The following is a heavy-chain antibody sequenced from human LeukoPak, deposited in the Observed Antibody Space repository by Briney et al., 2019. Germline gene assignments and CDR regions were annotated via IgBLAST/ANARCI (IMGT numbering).Heavy chain of an antibody. J-gene: IGHJ4*02. CDR1: GGSFSGYY. CDR2: INHSGST. D-gene: IGHD2-2*01. V-gene: IGHV4-34*01. Sequence: SETLSLTCAVYGGSFSGYYWSWIRQPPGKGLEWIGEINHSGSTNYNPSLKSRVTISVDTSKNQFSLKLSSVTAADTAVYYCAREPSNTVVVSPTDYWGQGTLVTVSS. CDR3: AREPSNTVVVSPTDY.